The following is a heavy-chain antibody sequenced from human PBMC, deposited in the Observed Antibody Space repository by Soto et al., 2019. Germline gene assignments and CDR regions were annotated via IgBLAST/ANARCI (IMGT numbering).Heavy chain of an antibody. V-gene: IGHV4-4*02. D-gene: IGHD3-10*01. J-gene: IGHJ5*02. Sequence: KPSETLCLTCAVCGGAISSSNWCSWVRQPPGKGLEWIGDIYHSGSTNYNPSLKSRVTISVDKSKNQFSLKLSSVTAADTAVYYCARRPRKDYYGSGSYSWFDPWGQGTLVPVSS. CDR2: IYHSGST. CDR1: GGAISSSNW. CDR3: ARRPRKDYYGSGSYSWFDP.